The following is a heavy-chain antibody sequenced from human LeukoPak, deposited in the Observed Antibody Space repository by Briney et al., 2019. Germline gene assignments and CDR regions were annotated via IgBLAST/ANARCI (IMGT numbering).Heavy chain of an antibody. V-gene: IGHV3-48*02. J-gene: IGHJ4*02. D-gene: IGHD2-21*02. Sequence: GGSMRLSCAASGFIISNYNMNWVRQAPGKGLEWVSYISGSSTTIYYADSVKGRFTISRDNAKNSLYLQMNSLRDEDTAVYYCARAQYCGGDCYWSFDYWGQGTLVTVSS. CDR3: ARAQYCGGDCYWSFDY. CDR2: ISGSSTTI. CDR1: GFIISNYN.